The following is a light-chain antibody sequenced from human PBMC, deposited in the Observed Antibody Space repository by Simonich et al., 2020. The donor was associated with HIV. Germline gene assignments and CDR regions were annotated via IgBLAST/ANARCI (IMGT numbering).Light chain of an antibody. CDR2: WAS. V-gene: IGKV4-1*01. J-gene: IGKJ2*01. Sequence: DIVVTQSPDSLSMSLGERATINCKSSQSVLYSSNNKNYLAGYQQKPGQPPKLLIYWASIRESGVPDRFSGSGSGTDYTLTISSLQAEDVAVYYCQQYYTTPYTFGQGTKLEIK. CDR1: QSVLYSSNNKNY. CDR3: QQYYTTPYT.